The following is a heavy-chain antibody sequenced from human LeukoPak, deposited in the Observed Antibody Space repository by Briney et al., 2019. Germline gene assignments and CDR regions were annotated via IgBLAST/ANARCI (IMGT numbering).Heavy chain of an antibody. CDR3: ARHRGYCSSTSCYPYYFDH. Sequence: GGSLRLSCAASGFTVSSNYMSWVRQAPGKGLEWVSIIYSGGSTYYADSVKGRFTISRDTSKNTLLLQMNSLRAEDTAVYYCARHRGYCSSTSCYPYYFDHWGQGTLVTVSS. D-gene: IGHD2-2*01. CDR1: GFTVSSNY. J-gene: IGHJ4*02. V-gene: IGHV3-66*04. CDR2: IYSGGST.